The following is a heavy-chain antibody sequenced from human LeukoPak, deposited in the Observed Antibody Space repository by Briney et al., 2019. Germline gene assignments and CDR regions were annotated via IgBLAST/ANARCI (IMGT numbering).Heavy chain of an antibody. V-gene: IGHV4-59*01. D-gene: IGHD3-10*01. CDR1: GGSISSYY. CDR3: ARVMSGFGMDV. J-gene: IGHJ6*02. Sequence: SETLSLTCTVSGGSISSYYWSWIRQPPGKGLEWIGYIYYCESTNYNPSLKSRVTISVDTSKNQFSLKLSSVTAADTAVYYCARVMSGFGMDVWGQGTTVTVSS. CDR2: IYYCEST.